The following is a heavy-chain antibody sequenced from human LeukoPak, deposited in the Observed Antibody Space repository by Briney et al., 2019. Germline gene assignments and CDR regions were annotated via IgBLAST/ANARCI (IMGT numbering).Heavy chain of an antibody. V-gene: IGHV3-21*01. J-gene: IGHJ6*02. CDR1: GFTFSSYS. Sequence: GGALRLSCAASGFTFSSYSMNWVHQAPGKGLEWVSSLSSSSSYIYYADSVKGRFTISRDNAKNSLYLQMNSLRAEDTAVYYCARDRSKWFGELFRYYYGMDVWGQGTTVTVSS. CDR2: LSSSSSYI. CDR3: ARDRSKWFGELFRYYYGMDV. D-gene: IGHD3-10*01.